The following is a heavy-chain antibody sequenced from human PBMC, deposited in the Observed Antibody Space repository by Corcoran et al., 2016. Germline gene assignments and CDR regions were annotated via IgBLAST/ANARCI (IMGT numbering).Heavy chain of an antibody. J-gene: IGHJ6*02. CDR2: INHSGST. V-gene: IGHV4-34*01. CDR3: ARLSLAAIKYYYDYGRDV. CDR1: GGSFSGYY. Sequence: QVQLQQWGAGLLKPSETLSLTCAVYGGSFSGYYWSWIRQPPGKGLEWIGEINHSGSTNYNPSLKSRVTISVDTSKNQFALKLSPVTAADTAVYDCARLSLAAIKYYYDYGRDVWGQGTTVTVSS. D-gene: IGHD2-2*02.